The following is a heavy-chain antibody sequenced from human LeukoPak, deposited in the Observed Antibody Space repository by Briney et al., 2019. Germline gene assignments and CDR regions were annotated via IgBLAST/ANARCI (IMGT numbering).Heavy chain of an antibody. CDR3: ARGSHFDWPTGVFDY. V-gene: IGHV5-51*01. CDR2: IYPGDSDT. CDR1: GYSFTSYW. J-gene: IGHJ4*02. Sequence: GESLKISCKGSGYSFTSYWIGWVRQMPGKGLEWMGIIYPGDSDTRYSPSFQGQVTISADKSISTAYLQWSSLKASDTAMYYCARGSHFDWPTGVFDYWGQGTLVTVSS. D-gene: IGHD3-9*01.